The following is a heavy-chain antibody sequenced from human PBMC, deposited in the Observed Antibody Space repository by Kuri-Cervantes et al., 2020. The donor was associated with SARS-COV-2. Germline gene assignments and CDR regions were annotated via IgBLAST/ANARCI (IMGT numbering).Heavy chain of an antibody. CDR3: TTDRGTVVVPAATGFDY. V-gene: IGHV3-7*01. CDR1: GFTFSSYW. CDR2: IKQDGSEK. D-gene: IGHD2-2*01. J-gene: IGHJ4*02. Sequence: ETLSLTCAASGFTFSSYWMSWVRQAPGKGLEWVANIKQDGSEKYYVDSVKGRFTISRDNAKNSLYLQMNSLRAEDTAVYYCTTDRGTVVVPAATGFDYWGQGNLVTVSS.